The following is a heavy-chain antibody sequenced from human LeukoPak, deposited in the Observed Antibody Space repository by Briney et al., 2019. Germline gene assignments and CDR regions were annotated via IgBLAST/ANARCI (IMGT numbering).Heavy chain of an antibody. V-gene: IGHV1-46*01. D-gene: IGHD3-10*01. CDR2: IIPSDGST. CDR1: GYSFTRYF. J-gene: IGHJ4*02. Sequence: ASVKVSCKASGYSFTRYFIHWVRQAPGQGLEWMEIIIPSDGSTSYAQKFPGRVTMTRDTSTSTVYMELSSLRSEDTAVYYCARGKVVTMVRGVIITYFDYWGQGTLVTVSS. CDR3: ARGKVVTMVRGVIITYFDY.